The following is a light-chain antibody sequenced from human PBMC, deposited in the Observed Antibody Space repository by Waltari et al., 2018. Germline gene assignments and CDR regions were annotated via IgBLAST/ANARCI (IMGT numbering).Light chain of an antibody. V-gene: IGKV3-20*01. CDR2: DAS. Sequence: ENVLTQSPGTLSLSPGERATLSCRASQSASSSYLAWYQQKPGQAPRLLIHDASSRATGIPERFSGSGSGTDFTHTISRLGPEDFAVYYCQQDGSSPLTFGGGTKVEI. J-gene: IGKJ4*01. CDR1: QSASSSY. CDR3: QQDGSSPLT.